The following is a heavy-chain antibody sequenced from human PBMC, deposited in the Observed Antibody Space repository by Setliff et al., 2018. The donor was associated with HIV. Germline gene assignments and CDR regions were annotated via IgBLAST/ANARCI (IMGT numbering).Heavy chain of an antibody. CDR2: INPQTGGT. V-gene: IGHV1-2*02. CDR3: ARDLRNSNTLFGVLNFVFDL. J-gene: IGHJ4*02. Sequence: ASVKVSCKASGYTLSSHYIPWVRQAPGHRPEWVGWINPQTGGTNFAQKFQGRITMTSDTSVNTVSIELSRLKSDDTALYYCARDLRNSNTLFGVLNFVFDLWGQGTLVTVSS. D-gene: IGHD3-3*01. CDR1: GYTLSSHY.